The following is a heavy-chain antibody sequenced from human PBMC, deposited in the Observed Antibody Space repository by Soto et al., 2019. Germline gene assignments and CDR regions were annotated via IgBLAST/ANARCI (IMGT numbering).Heavy chain of an antibody. V-gene: IGHV6-1*01. CDR3: AREFPYYVSNDSYLDY. CDR2: TYYRSRWYN. Sequence: PSQTISLTCAISGDSVSGNSAAWNWIRQSPSRGLEWLGRTYYRSRWYNDYAVSVKSRITVTPDTSKNQFSLHLNSVTPEDTAVDYCAREFPYYVSNDSYLDYCGQGDLVIVSS. CDR1: GDSVSGNSAA. J-gene: IGHJ4*02. D-gene: IGHD3-16*01.